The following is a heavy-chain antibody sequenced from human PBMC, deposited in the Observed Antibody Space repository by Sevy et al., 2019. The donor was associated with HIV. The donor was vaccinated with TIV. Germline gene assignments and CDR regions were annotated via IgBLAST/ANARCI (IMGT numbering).Heavy chain of an antibody. CDR1: GYTLTKLS. CDR3: ATVGLRYYSGSSSYQGDWFDP. D-gene: IGHD2-15*01. J-gene: IGHJ5*02. Sequence: ASVKVSCKVSGYTLTKLSIHWVRQAPGKGLEWLGDFDPQDDEIIYAQRFQGRLTMTEDTSTETACMELSSLTSEETAVYYCATVGLRYYSGSSSYQGDWFDPWGQGTLVTVSS. V-gene: IGHV1-24*01. CDR2: FDPQDDEI.